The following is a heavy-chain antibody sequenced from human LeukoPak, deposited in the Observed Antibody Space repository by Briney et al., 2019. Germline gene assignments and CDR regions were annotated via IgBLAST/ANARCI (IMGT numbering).Heavy chain of an antibody. D-gene: IGHD6-19*01. V-gene: IGHV3-30*18. J-gene: IGHJ4*02. CDR2: ISYDGSNK. CDR3: AKDRGRSSGWYHY. Sequence: GSLRLSCAASGFTFSSYGMHWVRQAPGKGLEWVAVISYDGSNKYYADSVKGRFTISRDNSKNTLYLQMNSLRAEDTAVYYCAKDRGRSSGWYHYWGQGTLVTVSS. CDR1: GFTFSSYG.